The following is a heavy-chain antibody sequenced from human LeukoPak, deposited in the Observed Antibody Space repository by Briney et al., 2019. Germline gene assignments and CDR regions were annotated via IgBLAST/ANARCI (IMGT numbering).Heavy chain of an antibody. CDR2: ISAYNGNT. D-gene: IGHD3-10*01. CDR3: ARDSPDGSGTYYNDSPDY. CDR1: GYTFTGYY. Sequence: ASVKVSCKASGYTFTGYYLHWERQTPGQGLEWMGWISAYNGNTNYRQKLQGRVTMTTDTSTSTAYMDLRSLRSDDTAIYYCARDSPDGSGTYYNDSPDYWGQGTLVTVSS. V-gene: IGHV1-18*04. J-gene: IGHJ4*02.